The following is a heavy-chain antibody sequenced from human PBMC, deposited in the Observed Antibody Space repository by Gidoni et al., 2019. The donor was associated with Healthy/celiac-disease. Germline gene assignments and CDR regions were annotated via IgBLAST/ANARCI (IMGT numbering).Heavy chain of an antibody. J-gene: IGHJ4*02. CDR2: ISYDGSNK. CDR1: GFTFSSYG. CDR3: AKATGGKSSSRGLYYFDY. D-gene: IGHD6-6*01. V-gene: IGHV3-30*18. Sequence: QVQLVESGGGVVQPGRSLRLSCAASGFTFSSYGMHWVRQAPGKGLEWVAVISYDGSNKYYADSVKGRFTISRDNSENTLYLQMNSLRAEDTAVYYCAKATGGKSSSRGLYYFDYWGQGTLVTVSS.